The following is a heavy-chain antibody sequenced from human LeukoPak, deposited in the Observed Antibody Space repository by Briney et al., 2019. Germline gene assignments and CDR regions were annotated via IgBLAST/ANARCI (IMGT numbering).Heavy chain of an antibody. D-gene: IGHD1-26*01. CDR3: ARLKGRWELL. V-gene: IGHV3-21*05. CDR2: ISSSSSYT. CDR1: GFTFTTYG. Sequence: KPGRSLRLSCAASGFTFTTYGMHWVRQAPGKGLEWVSYISSSSSYTKYADSVKGRFTISKDNAKNSLYLQMNSLRAEDTAVYYCARLKGRWELLWGQGTLVTVSS. J-gene: IGHJ4*02.